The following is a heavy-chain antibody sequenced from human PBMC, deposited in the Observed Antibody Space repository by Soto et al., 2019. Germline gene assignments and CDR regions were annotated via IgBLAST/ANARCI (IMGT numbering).Heavy chain of an antibody. J-gene: IGHJ4*02. CDR3: AKDSLDSNGSLIEY. D-gene: IGHD3-22*01. Sequence: GGSLRLSCAASGFTFDDYTMHWVRQAPGKGLEWVSLISWDGGSTYYADSVKGRFTISRDNSKNSLYLQMNSLRTEDTALYYCAKDSLDSNGSLIEYWGQGTLVTVSS. CDR1: GFTFDDYT. CDR2: ISWDGGST. V-gene: IGHV3-43*01.